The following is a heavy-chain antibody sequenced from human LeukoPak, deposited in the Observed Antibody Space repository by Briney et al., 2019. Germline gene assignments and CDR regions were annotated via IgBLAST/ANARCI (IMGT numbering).Heavy chain of an antibody. Sequence: SETLSLTCSVSGYSISSGYYWGWIRQPPGKGLEWIGNIYHDGNTYSNPSLRSRVTISVDTSKNQFSLKLSSVTAADTAVYYCASFYCSGGSCYQYYYYYYMDVWGKGTTVTISS. CDR3: ASFYCSGGSCYQYYYYYYMDV. J-gene: IGHJ6*03. CDR1: GYSISSGYY. CDR2: IYHDGNT. V-gene: IGHV4-38-2*02. D-gene: IGHD2-15*01.